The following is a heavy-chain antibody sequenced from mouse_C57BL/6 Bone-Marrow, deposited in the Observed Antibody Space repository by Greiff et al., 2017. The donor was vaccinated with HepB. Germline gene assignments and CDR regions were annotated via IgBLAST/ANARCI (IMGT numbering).Heavy chain of an antibody. CDR3: ARRRSFYYYGSSYGAWFAY. Sequence: VKVVESGAELAKPGASVKLSCKASGYTFTSYWMHWVKQRPGQGLEWIGYINPSSGYTKYNQKFKDKATLTADKSSSTAYMQLSSLTSEVSAVYYCARRRSFYYYGSSYGAWFAYWGQGTLVTVSA. V-gene: IGHV1-7*01. J-gene: IGHJ3*01. CDR1: GYTFTSYW. CDR2: INPSSGYT. D-gene: IGHD1-1*01.